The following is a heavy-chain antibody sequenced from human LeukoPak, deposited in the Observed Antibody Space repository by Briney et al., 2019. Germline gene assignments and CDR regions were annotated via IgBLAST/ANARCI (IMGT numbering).Heavy chain of an antibody. CDR2: ISNNGGYT. V-gene: IGHV3-23*01. CDR1: GFTFSSSA. CDR3: AKQLGYCSDGSCYFPY. J-gene: IGHJ4*02. D-gene: IGHD2-15*01. Sequence: LRLSCAASGFTFSSSAMSWVRQAPGKGLEWVSAISNNGGYTYYADSVQGRFTISRDNSKSTLCLQMNSLRAEDTAVYYCAKQLGYCSDGSCYFPYWGQGTLVTVSS.